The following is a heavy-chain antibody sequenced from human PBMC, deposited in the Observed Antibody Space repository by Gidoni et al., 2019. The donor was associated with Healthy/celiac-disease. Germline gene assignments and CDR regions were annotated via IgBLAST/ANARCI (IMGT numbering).Heavy chain of an antibody. V-gene: IGHV1-18*01. CDR3: ARLPRFLEWLLYGMDV. J-gene: IGHJ6*02. Sequence: WISAYNGNTNYAQKPQGRVTMTKDTSTSTAYMDLRSLRSDDTAVYYCARLPRFLEWLLYGMDVWGQGTTVTVSS. CDR2: ISAYNGNT. D-gene: IGHD3-3*01.